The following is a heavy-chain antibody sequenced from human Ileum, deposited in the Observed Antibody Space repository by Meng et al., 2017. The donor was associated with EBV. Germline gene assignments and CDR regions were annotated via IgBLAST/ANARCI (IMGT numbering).Heavy chain of an antibody. CDR2: MNPKTGTA. D-gene: IGHD5-24*01. V-gene: IGHV1-8*01. J-gene: IGHJ4*02. Sequence: HVQLVQSGAEVKNPVASVTVSCKASGYTFTNYDISWVRQATGQGLEWMGWMNPKTGTAHYAQKFQGRVSMTRDTSITTAYMELSSLTSEDTAVYYCVRTLERGDYWGQGTLVTVSS. CDR1: GYTFTNYD. CDR3: VRTLERGDY.